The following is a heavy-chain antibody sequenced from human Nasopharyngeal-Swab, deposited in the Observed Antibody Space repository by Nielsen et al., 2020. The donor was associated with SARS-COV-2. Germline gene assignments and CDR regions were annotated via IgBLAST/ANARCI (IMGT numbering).Heavy chain of an antibody. V-gene: IGHV1-3*01. J-gene: IGHJ5*02. CDR3: ATGTPLIKGNWFDP. CDR1: GYTFSRYA. CDR2: INGGNAKT. Sequence: ASVKVSCKGSGYTFSRYAMHWVRQAPGQRLEWMGWINGGNAKTKYSQKFQGRVTISRDTSASTGYMELSSLRSEDTAVYYCATGTPLIKGNWFDPWGQGTLVTVSS. D-gene: IGHD3-16*01.